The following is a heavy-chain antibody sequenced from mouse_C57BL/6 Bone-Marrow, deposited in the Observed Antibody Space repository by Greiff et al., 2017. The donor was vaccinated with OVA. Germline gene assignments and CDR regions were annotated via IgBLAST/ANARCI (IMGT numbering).Heavy chain of an antibody. CDR3: TRTCRNYEDVDY. V-gene: IGHV1-15*01. J-gene: IGHJ2*01. CDR1: GYTFTDYA. CDR2: IDPETGGP. D-gene: IGHD2-5*01. Sequence: VQLQQSGAELVRPGASVTLSCKASGYTFTDYAMHWVKQTPVHGLEWIGAIDPETGGPAYNQKFKGKAILTADKSSSTAYMELRSLTSEDSAVYYCTRTCRNYEDVDYWGQGTTLTVSS.